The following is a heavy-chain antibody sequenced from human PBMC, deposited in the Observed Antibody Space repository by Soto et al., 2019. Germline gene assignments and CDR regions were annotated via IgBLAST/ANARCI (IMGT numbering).Heavy chain of an antibody. CDR3: AMTTVVSDDAFDI. D-gene: IGHD4-17*01. CDR2: ISSSSSYI. V-gene: IGHV3-21*01. J-gene: IGHJ3*02. CDR1: GFTFSSYS. Sequence: PGGSLRLSCAASGFTFSSYSMNWVRQAPGNGLEWVSSISSSSSYIYYADSVKGRFTISRDNAKNSLYLQMNSLRAEDTAVYYCAMTTVVSDDAFDIWGQGTMVTVSS.